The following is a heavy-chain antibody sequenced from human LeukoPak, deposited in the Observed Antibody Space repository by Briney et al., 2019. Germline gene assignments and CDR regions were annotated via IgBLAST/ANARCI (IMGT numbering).Heavy chain of an antibody. J-gene: IGHJ4*02. CDR3: ARVRGYSYGPTFDY. CDR1: GYTFTSYD. CDR2: MNPNSGNT. D-gene: IGHD5-18*01. V-gene: IGHV1-8*01. Sequence: GASVKVSCKASGYTFTSYDINWVRQATGQGLEWMGWMNPNSGNTGYAQKFQGRVTMTRNTSISTAYMELSSLRSGDTAVYYCARVRGYSYGPTFDYWGQGTLVTVSS.